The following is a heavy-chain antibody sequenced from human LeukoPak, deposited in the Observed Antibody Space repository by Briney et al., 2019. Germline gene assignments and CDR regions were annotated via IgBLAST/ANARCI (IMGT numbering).Heavy chain of an antibody. CDR1: GGSFSGYY. CDR3: ARAVYIVVVPAATYYFDY. J-gene: IGHJ4*02. V-gene: IGHV4-34*01. D-gene: IGHD2-2*01. CDR2: INHSGST. Sequence: PSETLSLTCAVYGGSFSGYYWSWIRQPPGKGLEWLGEINHSGSTSYNPSLKSRVTISVDTSKNQFSLKLSSVTAADTAVYYCARAVYIVVVPAATYYFDYWGQGTLVTVSS.